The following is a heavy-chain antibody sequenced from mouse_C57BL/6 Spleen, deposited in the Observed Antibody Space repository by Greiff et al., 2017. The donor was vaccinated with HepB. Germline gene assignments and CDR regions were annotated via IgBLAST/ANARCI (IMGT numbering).Heavy chain of an antibody. J-gene: IGHJ1*03. Sequence: DVKLVESGGGLVKPGGSLKLSCAASGFTFSSYAMSWVRQTPEKRLEWVATISDGGSYTYYPDNVKGRFTISRDNAKNNLYLQMSHLKSEDTAMYYCARASPYYSNPNWYFDVWGTGTTVTVSS. CDR2: ISDGGSYT. V-gene: IGHV5-4*03. CDR3: ARASPYYSNPNWYFDV. CDR1: GFTFSSYA. D-gene: IGHD2-5*01.